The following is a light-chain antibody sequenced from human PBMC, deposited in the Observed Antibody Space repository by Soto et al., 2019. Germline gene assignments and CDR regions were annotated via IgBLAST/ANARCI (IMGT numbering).Light chain of an antibody. CDR3: TSYAGSNNVV. J-gene: IGLJ2*01. CDR1: SSDVGAYKY. Sequence: QSALTQPPSASGSPGQSVTISCTGTSSDVGAYKYVSWYQQLPGKAPKLMIYEVSKRPSGVPDRFSGSKSGNTASLTVSGLQTEDEADYYCTSYAGSNNVVFGGGTKVTVL. V-gene: IGLV2-8*01. CDR2: EVS.